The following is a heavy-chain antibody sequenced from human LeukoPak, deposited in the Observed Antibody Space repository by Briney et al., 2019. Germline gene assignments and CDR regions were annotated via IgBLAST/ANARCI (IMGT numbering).Heavy chain of an antibody. Sequence: GGSLRLSCAASGFTFNNYAMSWVRQAPGKGLEWVSSISGSGGNTYYADSVKGRFTISRDNSKNTLYVQMNSLRAEDTAVYYCATERNWVFDYWGQGTLVTVSS. V-gene: IGHV3-23*01. J-gene: IGHJ4*02. CDR2: ISGSGGNT. CDR1: GFTFNNYA. CDR3: ATERNWVFDY. D-gene: IGHD7-27*01.